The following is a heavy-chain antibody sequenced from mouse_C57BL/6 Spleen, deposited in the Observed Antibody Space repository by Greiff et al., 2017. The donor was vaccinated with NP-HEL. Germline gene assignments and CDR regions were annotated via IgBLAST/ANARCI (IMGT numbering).Heavy chain of an antibody. V-gene: IGHV5-17*01. Sequence: DVKLVESGGGLVKPGGSLKLSCAASGFTFSDYGMHWVRQAPEKGLEWVAYISSGSSTIYYADTVKGRFTISRDNAKNTLFLQMTSLRSEDTAMYYCARIYYDSYFDVWGTGTTVTVSS. CDR3: ARIYYDSYFDV. J-gene: IGHJ1*03. CDR2: ISSGSSTI. CDR1: GFTFSDYG. D-gene: IGHD2-1*01.